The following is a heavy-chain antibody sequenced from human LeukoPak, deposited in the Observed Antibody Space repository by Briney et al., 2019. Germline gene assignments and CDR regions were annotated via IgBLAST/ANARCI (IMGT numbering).Heavy chain of an antibody. CDR2: IYNDGST. J-gene: IGHJ6*02. CDR1: GFTVSINY. V-gene: IGHV3-66*02. CDR3: ARDSDV. Sequence: PGGSPRLSCAASGFTVSINYMNWVRQAPGKGLEWVSVIYNDGSTYYADSVKGRFTISRDNSKNTLYLQMNSLRAEDTAVYYCARDSDVWGQGTTVTVSS.